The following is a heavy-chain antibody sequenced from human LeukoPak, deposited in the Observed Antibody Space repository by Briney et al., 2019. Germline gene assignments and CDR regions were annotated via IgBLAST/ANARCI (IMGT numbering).Heavy chain of an antibody. D-gene: IGHD6-6*01. J-gene: IGHJ6*02. CDR2: ISYDGSNK. V-gene: IGHV3-30-3*01. CDR1: GFTFSSYA. Sequence: GGSLRLSCAASGFTFSSYAMHWVRQAPGKGLEWVAVISYDGSNKYYADSVKGRFTISRDNSKNTLYLQMNSLRAEDTAVYYCARDLAYSSSGPRPGYYYYGMDVWGQGTTVTVSS. CDR3: ARDLAYSSSGPRPGYYYYGMDV.